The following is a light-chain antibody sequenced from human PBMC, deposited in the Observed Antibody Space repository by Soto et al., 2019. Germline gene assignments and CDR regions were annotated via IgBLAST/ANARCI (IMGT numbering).Light chain of an antibody. V-gene: IGKV3-11*01. Sequence: EMVLTQSPATLSLSPGERATLSCRASQSVRTYLAWYQQKPGQPPRLLIYDASNRATGIPARFSGSGSGTDFTLTISSLEPEDFAIYYCQQRRNWPTFGGGTKVAIK. CDR3: QQRRNWPT. CDR2: DAS. J-gene: IGKJ4*01. CDR1: QSVRTY.